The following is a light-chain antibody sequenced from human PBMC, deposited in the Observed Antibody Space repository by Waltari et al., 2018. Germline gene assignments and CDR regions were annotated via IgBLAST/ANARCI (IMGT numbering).Light chain of an antibody. J-gene: IGLJ1*01. Sequence: QSALTQPASVSGSPGPAITLSCTGTSSDVGGYNYVSWYQQHPGKAPKLMIYDVSKRPSGVSNRFSGSKSGNTASLTISGLQAEDEADYYCSSYTSSSTYVFGTGTKVTVL. V-gene: IGLV2-14*01. CDR1: SSDVGGYNY. CDR3: SSYTSSSTYV. CDR2: DVS.